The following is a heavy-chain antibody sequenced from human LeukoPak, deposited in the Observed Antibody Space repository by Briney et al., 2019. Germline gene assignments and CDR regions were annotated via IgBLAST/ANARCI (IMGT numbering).Heavy chain of an antibody. D-gene: IGHD3-10*01. V-gene: IGHV4-34*01. CDR3: ARPTHPMVRGGAFDY. CDR2: INHSGST. Sequence: SETLSLTCAVYGGSFSGYYWSWIRQPPGKGLEWIGEINHSGSTNYNPSLKSRVTMSVDTSKNQFSLKLSSVTAADTAVYYCARPTHPMVRGGAFDYWGQGTLVTVSS. CDR1: GGSFSGYY. J-gene: IGHJ4*02.